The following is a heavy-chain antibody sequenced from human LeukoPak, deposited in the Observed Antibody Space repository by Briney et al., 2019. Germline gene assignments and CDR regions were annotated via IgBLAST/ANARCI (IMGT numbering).Heavy chain of an antibody. CDR3: ARGSYGSGSSPFFDY. D-gene: IGHD3-10*01. J-gene: IGHJ4*02. Sequence: PSQTLSLTCTVSGGSISSGGYYWSWIRQHPGKGLEWIGYIYYSGSTYYNPSLKSRVTISVDTSKNQFSLKLSSVTAADTAVYYCARGSYGSGSSPFFDYWGQGTLVTVSS. CDR1: GGSISSGGYY. CDR2: IYYSGST. V-gene: IGHV4-31*03.